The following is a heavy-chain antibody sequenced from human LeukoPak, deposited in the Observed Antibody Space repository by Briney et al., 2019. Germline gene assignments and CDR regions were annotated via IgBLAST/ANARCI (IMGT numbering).Heavy chain of an antibody. V-gene: IGHV1-69*06. CDR3: ATHYDILTGRFDY. Sequence: SVKVSFKASGGTFTIYAISWVRQAPGQGIEWMGGIIPIFGTANYAQKFQGRVTITADKSTSTAYMELSSLRSEDTAVYYCATHYDILTGRFDYWGQGTLVTVSS. CDR1: GGTFTIYA. CDR2: IIPIFGTA. J-gene: IGHJ4*02. D-gene: IGHD3-9*01.